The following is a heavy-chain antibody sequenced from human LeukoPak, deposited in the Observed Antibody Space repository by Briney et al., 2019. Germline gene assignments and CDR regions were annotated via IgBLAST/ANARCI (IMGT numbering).Heavy chain of an antibody. V-gene: IGHV4-30-4*01. D-gene: IGHD2-2*02. CDR1: GGSISSGDYY. CDR3: ARAPWGPEYGAAAAIQALD. J-gene: IGHJ4*02. CDR2: IYYSGST. Sequence: ASETLSLTCTVSGGSISSGDYYWRWIRQPPGKGLEWIGYIYYSGSTYYNPSLKSRVTISVDTSKNQFSLKLSSVTAADTAVYYCARAPWGPEYGAAAAIQALDWGQGTLVTVSS.